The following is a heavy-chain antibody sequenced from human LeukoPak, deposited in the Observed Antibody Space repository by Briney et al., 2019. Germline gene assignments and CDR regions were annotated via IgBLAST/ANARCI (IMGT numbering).Heavy chain of an antibody. Sequence: PGGSLRLSCAASGFIFSSYGMSWVRQAPGKGLEWVSAISGSGGCTYYADSVKGRFTISRDNSKNTLYLQMNNLRAEDTAVYYCAKTRGSGPFDYWGQGTLVTVSS. CDR2: ISGSGGCT. J-gene: IGHJ4*02. CDR1: GFIFSSYG. CDR3: AKTRGSGPFDY. V-gene: IGHV3-23*01. D-gene: IGHD3-10*01.